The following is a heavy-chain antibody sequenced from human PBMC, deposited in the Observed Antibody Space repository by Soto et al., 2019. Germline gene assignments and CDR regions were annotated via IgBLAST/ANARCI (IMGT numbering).Heavy chain of an antibody. CDR1: GFTFSNYA. CDR2: IGVSADDT. Sequence: PGGSLRLSCAASGFTFSNYAMGWVRQAPGKGLEWVSTIGVSADDTYYADSVKGRFTISRDNFKNTLYLQMNSLRAEDTAVYYCANRGRYYFDFWGQGTLVTVSS. D-gene: IGHD3-9*01. CDR3: ANRGRYYFDF. J-gene: IGHJ4*02. V-gene: IGHV3-23*01.